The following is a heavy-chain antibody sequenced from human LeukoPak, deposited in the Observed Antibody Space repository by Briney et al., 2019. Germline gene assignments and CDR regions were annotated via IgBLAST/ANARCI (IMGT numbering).Heavy chain of an antibody. J-gene: IGHJ5*02. D-gene: IGHD3-10*01. Sequence: ASVKVSCKVSGYTLTELSMHWVRQAPGKGLEWMGGFDPEDGETIYAQKFQGRVTMTEDTSTDTAYMELSSLRSDDTAVYYCARAFGVLGGLNWFDPWGQGTLVTVSS. V-gene: IGHV1-24*01. CDR1: GYTLTELS. CDR2: FDPEDGET. CDR3: ARAFGVLGGLNWFDP.